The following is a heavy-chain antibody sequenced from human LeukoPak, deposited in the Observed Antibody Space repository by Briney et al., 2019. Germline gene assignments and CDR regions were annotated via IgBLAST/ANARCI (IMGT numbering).Heavy chain of an antibody. D-gene: IGHD6-6*01. Sequence: ASVKVSCKASGYTFTDYYMHWVRQAPGQGLEWMAWINPNTGGTNYAQNFQGRVTLTRDTSINTAYMELSRLRSDDTAVYYCARGRRYSSSIDYWGQGTLVTVSS. V-gene: IGHV1-2*02. CDR3: ARGRRYSSSIDY. J-gene: IGHJ4*02. CDR1: GYTFTDYY. CDR2: INPNTGGT.